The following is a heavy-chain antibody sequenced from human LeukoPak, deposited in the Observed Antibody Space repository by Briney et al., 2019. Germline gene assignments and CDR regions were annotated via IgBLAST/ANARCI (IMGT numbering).Heavy chain of an antibody. CDR1: GGSISSYY. Sequence: TSETLSLTCTVSGGSISSYYWSWIRQPPGKGLEWIGYIYYSGSTNYNPSLESRVTISVDTSKNQFSLKLSSVTAADTAVYYCARHRGYSSSWFDPWGQGTLVTVSS. V-gene: IGHV4-59*08. J-gene: IGHJ5*02. CDR2: IYYSGST. D-gene: IGHD6-13*01. CDR3: ARHRGYSSSWFDP.